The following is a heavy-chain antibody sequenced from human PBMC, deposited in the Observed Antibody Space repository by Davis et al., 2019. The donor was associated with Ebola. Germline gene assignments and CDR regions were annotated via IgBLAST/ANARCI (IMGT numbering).Heavy chain of an antibody. CDR1: GFTVSTND. CDR3: AREGFRENYGMDV. CDR2: MYRGGST. V-gene: IGHV3-53*01. Sequence: PGGSLRLSCAASGFTVSTNDMSWVRQAPGKGLEWVSVMYRGGSTDYADSVKGRFTISRDSFKNTLYVQMNSLRAEDTAVYYCAREGFRENYGMDVWGQGTTVTVSS. J-gene: IGHJ6*02. D-gene: IGHD3-10*01.